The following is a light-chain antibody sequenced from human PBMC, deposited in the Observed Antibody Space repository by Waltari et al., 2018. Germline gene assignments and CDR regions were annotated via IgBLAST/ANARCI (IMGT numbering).Light chain of an antibody. J-gene: IGKJ1*01. CDR3: QQSLNTLWT. Sequence: DFQMTQSPSSLSASVEDRVTITCRASQSISNYLNWYQHKPGKAPKLLIYAASSLQSGVPSRFRGSGYGTDFTLTITSLQPEDFATYYCQQSLNTLWTFGPGTKVEIK. CDR2: AAS. CDR1: QSISNY. V-gene: IGKV1-39*01.